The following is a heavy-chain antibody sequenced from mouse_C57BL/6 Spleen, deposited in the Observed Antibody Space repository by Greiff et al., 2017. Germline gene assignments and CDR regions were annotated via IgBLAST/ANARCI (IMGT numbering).Heavy chain of an antibody. CDR3: ARRARSNSFDY. J-gene: IGHJ2*01. Sequence: EVQLQQSGPELVKPGASVKMSCKASGYTFTDYNMHWVKQSHGKSLEWIGYINPNNGGTSYNQKFKGKATLTVNKSSSTSDMELRSLTSEDSAFYYCARRARSNSFDYWGQGTTLTVSS. D-gene: IGHD3-3*01. V-gene: IGHV1-22*01. CDR1: GYTFTDYN. CDR2: INPNNGGT.